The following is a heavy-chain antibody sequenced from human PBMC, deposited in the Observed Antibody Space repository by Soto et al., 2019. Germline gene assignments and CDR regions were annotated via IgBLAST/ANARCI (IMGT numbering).Heavy chain of an antibody. D-gene: IGHD6-13*01. CDR1: GFSLTTRGMT. J-gene: IGHJ4*02. CDR3: TLRQDTSRGPIY. CDR2: ST. V-gene: IGHV2-5*01. Sequence: QITLKESGPTLEQPTQTLTLTCTVSGFSLTTRGMTLGWIRQPPGRAPEWLALSTQYSPSLQSRLTFTKDTSKNQVVLTMTNMDPVDTATYYCTLRQDTSRGPIYWGQGIMVTVSS.